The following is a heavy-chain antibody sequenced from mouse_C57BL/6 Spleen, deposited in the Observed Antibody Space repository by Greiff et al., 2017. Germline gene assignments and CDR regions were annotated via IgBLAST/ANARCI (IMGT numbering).Heavy chain of an antibody. J-gene: IGHJ1*03. V-gene: IGHV5-17*01. CDR2: ISSGSSTI. CDR1: GFTFSDYG. Sequence: EVQGVESGGGLVKPGGSLKLSCAASGFTFSDYGMHWVRQAPEKGLEWVAYISSGSSTIYYADTVKGRFTISRDNAKNTLFLQKTSLWSEDTAMYDCARTYYDGTRDGYFDVWGTGTTVTVSS. CDR3: ARTYYDGTRDGYFDV. D-gene: IGHD1-1*01.